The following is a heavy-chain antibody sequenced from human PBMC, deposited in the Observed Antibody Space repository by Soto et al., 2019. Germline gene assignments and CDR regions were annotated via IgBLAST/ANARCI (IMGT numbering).Heavy chain of an antibody. Sequence: GGSLRLSCAASGFTFSTYGMQWVRQAPGKGLEWVAVTSYDGYLKYYVDAVKGRFTVARDNSKNTLFLEMNSLRVEDTAVYFCAKDFKVSGSHYGTLNYYYGMDVWGQGTTVTVSS. CDR3: AKDFKVSGSHYGTLNYYYGMDV. CDR2: TSYDGYLK. J-gene: IGHJ6*02. CDR1: GFTFSTYG. D-gene: IGHD3-10*01. V-gene: IGHV3-30*18.